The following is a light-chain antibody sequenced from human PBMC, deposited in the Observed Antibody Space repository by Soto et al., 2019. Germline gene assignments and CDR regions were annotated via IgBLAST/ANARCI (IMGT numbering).Light chain of an antibody. J-gene: IGLJ7*01. CDR1: SRDVGASNS. CDR2: EVD. Sequence: QSALTQPPSASGAPGQSVTISCTGTSRDVGASNSVAWYQQHPGKPPHLVIYEVDKRPSGVPDRFSGSKSGNTASLTVSGLQAEDEADYYCTSYEGDNNWGAFGGGTQLTVL. V-gene: IGLV2-8*01. CDR3: TSYEGDNNWGA.